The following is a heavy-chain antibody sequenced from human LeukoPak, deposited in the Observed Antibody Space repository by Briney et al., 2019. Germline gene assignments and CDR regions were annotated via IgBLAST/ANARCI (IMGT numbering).Heavy chain of an antibody. CDR3: ASGGDTAMVKRYFDY. CDR2: INHSGST. D-gene: IGHD5-18*01. Sequence: SETLSLTCAVYGGSFSGYYWSWIRQPPGKGLEWIGGINHSGSTNYNPSLKSRVTISVDTSKNQFSLKLSSVTAADTAVYYCASGGDTAMVKRYFDYWGQGTLVTVSS. J-gene: IGHJ4*02. V-gene: IGHV4-34*01. CDR1: GGSFSGYY.